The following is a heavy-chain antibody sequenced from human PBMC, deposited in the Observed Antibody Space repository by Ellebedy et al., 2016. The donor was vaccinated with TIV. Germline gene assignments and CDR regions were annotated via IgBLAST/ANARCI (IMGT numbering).Heavy chain of an antibody. Sequence: GESLKISCEASGFTFSSYYMNWVRQAPGKGLEWVSYISGSGGMMDHADSVKGRFTISRDNAKNSLYLQLNSLRADDTAVYYCARRSRGPPYYFDYWGRGTLVTVSS. D-gene: IGHD3-10*01. CDR3: ARRSRGPPYYFDY. CDR2: ISGSGGMM. V-gene: IGHV3-48*04. J-gene: IGHJ4*02. CDR1: GFTFSSYY.